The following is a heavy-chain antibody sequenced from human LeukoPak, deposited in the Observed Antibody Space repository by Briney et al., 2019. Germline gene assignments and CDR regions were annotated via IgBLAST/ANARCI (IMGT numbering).Heavy chain of an antibody. CDR1: GGSISSSSYY. CDR2: IYYSGST. D-gene: IGHD3-22*01. J-gene: IGHJ4*02. CDR3: ARSMMPTTFDY. Sequence: SETLSLTCTVSGGSISSSSYYWGWIRQPPGKGLEWIGSIYYSGSTYYSPSLKSRVTISVDTSKNQFSLKLSSVTAADTAVYYCARSMMPTTFDYWGQGTLVTVSS. V-gene: IGHV4-39*07.